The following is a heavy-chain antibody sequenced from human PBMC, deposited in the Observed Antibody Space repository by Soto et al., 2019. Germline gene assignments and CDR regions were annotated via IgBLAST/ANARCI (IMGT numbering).Heavy chain of an antibody. D-gene: IGHD2-21*02. CDR1: GGSFSGYY. V-gene: IGHV4-34*01. J-gene: IGHJ4*02. CDR3: ARQRTSVVTQAYFDV. Sequence: SETLSLTCAVYGGSFSGYYWSWIRQPPVKGLEWIGEINQSGSTNYNPSLKSRVSMSIDTSKDQFSLKLKSVTAADTALYFCARQRTSVVTQAYFDVWGPGSLVTVSS. CDR2: INQSGST.